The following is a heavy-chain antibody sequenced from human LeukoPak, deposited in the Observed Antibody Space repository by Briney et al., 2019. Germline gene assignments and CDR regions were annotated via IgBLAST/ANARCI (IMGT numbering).Heavy chain of an antibody. V-gene: IGHV3-48*01. D-gene: IGHD6-6*01. CDR2: ISSSSSTI. Sequence: GGPLRLSCAASGFTFSSYSMNWVRQAPGKGLEWVSYISSSSSTIYYADSVKGRFTISRDNAKNSLYLQMNSLRAEDTAVYYCARGSEAPGFDPWGQGTLVTDSS. CDR1: GFTFSSYS. J-gene: IGHJ5*02. CDR3: ARGSEAPGFDP.